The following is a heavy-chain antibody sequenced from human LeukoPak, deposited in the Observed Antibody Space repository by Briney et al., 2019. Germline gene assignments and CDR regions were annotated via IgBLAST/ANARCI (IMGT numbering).Heavy chain of an antibody. Sequence: ASVKVSCKASGYTFTGYYMHWVRQAPGQGLEWMGWINPNSGGTNYAQKFQGRVTMTRDTSISTAYMELSRLRSDDTAVYYCAREYRAASILFRWFDPWGQGTLVTVSS. J-gene: IGHJ5*02. CDR2: INPNSGGT. V-gene: IGHV1-2*02. CDR3: AREYRAASILFRWFDP. CDR1: GYTFTGYY. D-gene: IGHD6-13*01.